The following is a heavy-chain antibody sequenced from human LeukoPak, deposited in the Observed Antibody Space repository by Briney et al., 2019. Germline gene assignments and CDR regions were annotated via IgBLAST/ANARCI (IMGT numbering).Heavy chain of an antibody. CDR3: AKVLVSGYYYDY. Sequence: GGSLRLSCAASGFTFSNFAMLWVRQAPGKGLEWVSSISGSGDSTHYTDSVKGRFTISRDNSRNTVYLQMNSLRAEDTALYHCAKVLVSGYYYDYWGQGTLVTVSS. J-gene: IGHJ4*02. CDR1: GFTFSNFA. V-gene: IGHV3-23*01. CDR2: ISGSGDST. D-gene: IGHD3-22*01.